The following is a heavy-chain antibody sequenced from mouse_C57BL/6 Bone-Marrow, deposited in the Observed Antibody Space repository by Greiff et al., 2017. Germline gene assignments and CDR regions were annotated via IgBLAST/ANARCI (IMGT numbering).Heavy chain of an antibody. J-gene: IGHJ1*03. CDR1: GYTFTSYW. CDR2: IDPENGDT. CDR3: TTAGRGYFDV. D-gene: IGHD3-2*02. Sequence: VQLQQPGAELVMPGASVKLSCKASGYTFTSYWMHWVKQRPEQGLEWIGWIDPENGDTEYASKFQGKATITADTSSNTAYLQLSSLTSEDTAVYYCTTAGRGYFDVWGTGTTVTVSS. V-gene: IGHV14-4*01.